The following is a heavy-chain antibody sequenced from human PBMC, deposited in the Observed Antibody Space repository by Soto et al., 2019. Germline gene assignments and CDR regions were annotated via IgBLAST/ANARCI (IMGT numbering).Heavy chain of an antibody. CDR1: GFTFGNYA. Sequence: PGGSLRLSCAASGFTFGNYAMKWVRQAPGKGLEWVSSISGNSGNTYFADSVKGRFTISRDNSKNTLYLQLNSLRADDTAVYYCAKVPISRRYFDYWGQGTLVTVSS. J-gene: IGHJ4*02. CDR3: AKVPISRRYFDY. V-gene: IGHV3-23*01. D-gene: IGHD3-16*02. CDR2: ISGNSGNT.